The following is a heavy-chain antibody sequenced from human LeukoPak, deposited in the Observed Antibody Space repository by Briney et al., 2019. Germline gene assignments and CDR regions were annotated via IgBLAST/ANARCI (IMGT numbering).Heavy chain of an antibody. J-gene: IGHJ3*01. D-gene: IGHD3-22*01. CDR2: IYYSGST. Sequence: PSETLSLTCTVSGGSISSYYWSWIRQPPGKGLEWIGRIYYSGSTNYNPSLKSRVTISVDTSKNQFSLKLSSVTAADTAVYYCARQLLDYYDSSENAFDLWGQGTMVTVSS. CDR3: ARQLLDYYDSSENAFDL. V-gene: IGHV4-59*08. CDR1: GGSISSYY.